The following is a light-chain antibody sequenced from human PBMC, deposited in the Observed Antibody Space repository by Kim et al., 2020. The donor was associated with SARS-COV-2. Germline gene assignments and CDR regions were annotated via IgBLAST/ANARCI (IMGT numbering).Light chain of an antibody. Sequence: VSAGRKATHSWRARPSVSSNFAWYPQKPGQAPRLLIYGASTRATGIPARFSGSGSGTEFTLTISSLQSEDFAVYYCQQYNNWPLYTFGQGTKLEI. CDR1: PSVSSN. J-gene: IGKJ2*01. V-gene: IGKV3-15*01. CDR2: GAS. CDR3: QQYNNWPLYT.